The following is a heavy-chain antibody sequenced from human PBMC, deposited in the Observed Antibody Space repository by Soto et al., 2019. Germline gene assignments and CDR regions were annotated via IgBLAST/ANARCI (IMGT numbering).Heavy chain of an antibody. D-gene: IGHD2-2*01. J-gene: IGHJ4*02. CDR1: GFTFSSYA. CDR2: ISYDRSNK. Sequence: GGSLRLSCAASGFTFSSYAMHWVRQAPGKGLEWVAVISYDRSNKYYADSVKGRFTISRDNSKNTLYLQMNSLRAEDTAVYYCARDLGDHVVPAARFYFDYWGQGTLVTVSS. V-gene: IGHV3-30-3*01. CDR3: ARDLGDHVVPAARFYFDY.